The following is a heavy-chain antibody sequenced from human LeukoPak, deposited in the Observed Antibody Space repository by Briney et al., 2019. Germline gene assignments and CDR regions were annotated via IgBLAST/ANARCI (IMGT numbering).Heavy chain of an antibody. CDR1: GGSISSSSYY. CDR2: IYYSGST. V-gene: IGHV4-39*01. Sequence: SETLSLTCTVSGGSISSSSYYWGWIRQPRGKGLEWIGSIYYSGSTYYNPSLKSRVTISVDTSKNQFSLKLSSVTAADTAVYYCARLRHPNYRGQGTLVTVSS. CDR3: ARLRHPNY. J-gene: IGHJ4*02.